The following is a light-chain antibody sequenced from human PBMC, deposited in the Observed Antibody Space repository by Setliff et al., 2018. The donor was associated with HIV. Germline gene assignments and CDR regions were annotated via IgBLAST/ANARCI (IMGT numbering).Light chain of an antibody. J-gene: IGLJ1*01. V-gene: IGLV3-21*03. Sequence: SYELTQPPSVSVAPGKTARITCGGDNIGTKSVHWYQQKPGQAPVVVVYDDSDRPSGIPERISGSNSGHAATLTINRVEVGDEADYYCSSYTSSSTQVFGTGTKVTVL. CDR2: DDS. CDR3: SSYTSSSTQV. CDR1: NIGTKS.